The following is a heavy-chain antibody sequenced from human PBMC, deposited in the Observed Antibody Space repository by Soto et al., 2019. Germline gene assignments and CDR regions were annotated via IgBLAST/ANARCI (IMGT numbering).Heavy chain of an antibody. CDR2: INHSGST. CDR3: ARDVKRYDY. Sequence: PSETLSLTCAVYGGSFSGYYWSWIRQPPGKGLEWIGEINHSGSTNYNPSLKSRVTISVDTSKNQFSLKLSSVTAADTAVYYCARDVKRYDYWGQGTLVTVSS. D-gene: IGHD3-16*01. CDR1: GGSFSGYY. J-gene: IGHJ4*02. V-gene: IGHV4-34*01.